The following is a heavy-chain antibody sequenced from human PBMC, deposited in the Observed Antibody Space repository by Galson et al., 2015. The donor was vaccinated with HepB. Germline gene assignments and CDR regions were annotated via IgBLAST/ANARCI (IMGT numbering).Heavy chain of an antibody. Sequence: SVKVSCKASGGTFSSYAISWVRQAPGQGLEWMGGIIPIFGIANYAQKFQGRVTITADESTSTAYMELSSLRSEDTAVYYCAREAPYGDYGFDYWGQGTLVTVSS. V-gene: IGHV1-69*13. D-gene: IGHD4-17*01. CDR2: IIPIFGIA. J-gene: IGHJ4*02. CDR1: GGTFSSYA. CDR3: AREAPYGDYGFDY.